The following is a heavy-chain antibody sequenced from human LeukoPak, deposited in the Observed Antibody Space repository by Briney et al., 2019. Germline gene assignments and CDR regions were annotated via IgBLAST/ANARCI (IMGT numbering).Heavy chain of an antibody. Sequence: GESLQISCEGSESPFSNLWIAWVRQTPGRGLEWMGLVNPGDSVVRYGPSLHSPSLQGQVTISADKSINTAYLQWSSLKASDTAMYYCATKAGGSHFDLWGQGTLVTVSS. CDR3: ATKAGGSHFDL. D-gene: IGHD1-26*01. V-gene: IGHV5-51*01. CDR2: VNPGDSVV. J-gene: IGHJ4*02. CDR1: ESPFSNLW.